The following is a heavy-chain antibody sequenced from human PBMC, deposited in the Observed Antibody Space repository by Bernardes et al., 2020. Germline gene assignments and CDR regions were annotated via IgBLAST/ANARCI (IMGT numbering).Heavy chain of an antibody. CDR3: ARSGFREFPFMFDY. CDR1: GFTFSSYS. D-gene: IGHD3-10*01. V-gene: IGHV3-48*02. Sequence: GSLRLSCAASGFTFSSYSMNWVRQAPGKGLEWVSYISSSSSTIYYADSVKGRFTISRDNAKNSLYLQMNSLRDEDTAVYYCARSGFREFPFMFDYWGQGTLVTVSS. J-gene: IGHJ4*02. CDR2: ISSSSSTI.